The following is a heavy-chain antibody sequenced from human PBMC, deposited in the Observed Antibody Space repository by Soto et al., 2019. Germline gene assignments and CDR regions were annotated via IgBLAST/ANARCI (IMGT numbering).Heavy chain of an antibody. V-gene: IGHV3-30*18. CDR3: AKDLSGWGGRYFDL. CDR2: ISYDGSNK. Sequence: QVQLVESGGGVVQPGRSLRLSCAASGFTFSSYGMHWVRQAPGKGLEWVAVISYDGSNKYYADSVKGRFTISRDNSKNTLYLQMNSLRAEDTAVYYCAKDLSGWGGRYFDLWGRGTLVTVSS. J-gene: IGHJ2*01. D-gene: IGHD3-16*01. CDR1: GFTFSSYG.